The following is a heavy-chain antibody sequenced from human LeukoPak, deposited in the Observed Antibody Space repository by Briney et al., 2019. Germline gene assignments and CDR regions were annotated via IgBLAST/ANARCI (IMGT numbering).Heavy chain of an antibody. CDR1: GFTFSSYW. J-gene: IGHJ4*02. CDR2: INSDGSST. Sequence: GGSLRLSCAASGFTFSSYWMHWVRQAPGKGLVWVSRINSDGSSTSYADSVKGRFTVSRDNAKNMLYLQMNSLRAEDTAVYYCARDGGIALPFDYWGQGTLVTVSS. D-gene: IGHD6-13*01. V-gene: IGHV3-74*01. CDR3: ARDGGIALPFDY.